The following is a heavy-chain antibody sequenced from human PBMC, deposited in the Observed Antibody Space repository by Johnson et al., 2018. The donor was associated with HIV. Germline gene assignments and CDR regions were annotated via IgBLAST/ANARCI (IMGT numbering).Heavy chain of an antibody. CDR3: AKDQYGGTRRWYVWDAFDN. Sequence: VQLVESGGGVVRPGGSLRLSCAASGFTFDDYAMTWVRQAPGKGLEWVSGISWNSGSTGYADSVKGRFTISRDNAKNSLYLEMNSLRTEDTALYYCAKDQYGGTRRWYVWDAFDNWGQGTMVTVSS. CDR1: GFTFDDYA. V-gene: IGHV3-20*04. D-gene: IGHD5-24*01. CDR2: ISWNSGST. J-gene: IGHJ3*02.